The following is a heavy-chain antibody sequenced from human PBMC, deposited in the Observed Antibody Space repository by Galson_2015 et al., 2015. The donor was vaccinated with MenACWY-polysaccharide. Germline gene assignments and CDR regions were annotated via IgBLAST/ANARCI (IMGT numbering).Heavy chain of an antibody. CDR1: GFTFTDYY. D-gene: IGHD3-10*01. V-gene: IGHV3-11*06. Sequence: SLRLSCAASGFTFTDYYMSWVCQAPGKGLEWVSSISTSSSYIYYADSVKGRFIISRDNAENSLYLQMNSLRPEDTAVYYCARDTRPYSYGSESYYYYGMDVWGQGTTVTVSS. J-gene: IGHJ6*02. CDR3: ARDTRPYSYGSESYYYYGMDV. CDR2: ISTSSSYI.